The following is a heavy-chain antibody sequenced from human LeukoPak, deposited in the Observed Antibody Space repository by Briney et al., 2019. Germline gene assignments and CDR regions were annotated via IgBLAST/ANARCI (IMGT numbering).Heavy chain of an antibody. CDR1: GGSFSGYY. D-gene: IGHD3-10*01. Sequence: SETLSLTCAVSGGSFSGYYWSWIRQSPEKGLEWLGEITHSGTTNYNPSLKSRVTISVDTSKNQFSLKLSSVTAADTAVYYCARFGRVWFGELLSPPFDYWGQGTLVTVSS. V-gene: IGHV4-34*01. J-gene: IGHJ4*02. CDR2: ITHSGTT. CDR3: ARFGRVWFGELLSPPFDY.